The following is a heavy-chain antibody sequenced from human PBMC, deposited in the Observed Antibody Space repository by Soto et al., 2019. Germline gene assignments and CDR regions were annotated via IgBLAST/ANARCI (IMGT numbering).Heavy chain of an antibody. CDR2: IIHIFDTA. D-gene: IGHD2-15*01. CDR1: VGIFSSCA. J-gene: IGHJ4*02. Sequence: GAGVKVSCQACVGIFSSCAMSWVRQAPGQGHEWMGGIIHIFDTANYAQKYHGRVTITADESTSTAYMELSSLRSEDTAVYYCARDLGVGGTHPFDYWGQGTLVTVSS. CDR3: ARDLGVGGTHPFDY. V-gene: IGHV1-69*13.